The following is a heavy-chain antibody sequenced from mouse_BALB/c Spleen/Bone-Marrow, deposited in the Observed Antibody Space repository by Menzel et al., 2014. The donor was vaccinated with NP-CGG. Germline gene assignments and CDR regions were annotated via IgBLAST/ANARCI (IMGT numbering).Heavy chain of an antibody. CDR2: INPSNGGT. V-gene: IGHV1S81*02. CDR3: TREGDSPFAY. D-gene: IGHD2-13*01. J-gene: IGHJ3*01. Sequence: QVQLQQSGAELVKPGASVKLSCKASGYTFTSYYMYWVRQRPEQGLEWIGEINPSNGGTNFNEKFKSKATLTVDKSSSTAYMQLSSLTSEDSAVYYCTREGDSPFAYWGQGTLVTVSA. CDR1: GYTFTSYY.